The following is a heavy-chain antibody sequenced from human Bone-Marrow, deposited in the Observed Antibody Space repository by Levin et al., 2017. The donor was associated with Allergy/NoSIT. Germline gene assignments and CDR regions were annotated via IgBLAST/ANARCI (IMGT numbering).Heavy chain of an antibody. CDR3: AKHPKGWLLPFDY. Sequence: SGGSLRLSCAASGFTFSSYGMHWVRQAPGKGLEWVAVISYDGSNKYYADSVKGRFTISRDNSKNTLYLQMNSLRAEDTAVYYCAKHPKGWLLPFDYWGQGTLVTVSS. D-gene: IGHD3-22*01. V-gene: IGHV3-30*18. CDR2: ISYDGSNK. J-gene: IGHJ4*02. CDR1: GFTFSSYG.